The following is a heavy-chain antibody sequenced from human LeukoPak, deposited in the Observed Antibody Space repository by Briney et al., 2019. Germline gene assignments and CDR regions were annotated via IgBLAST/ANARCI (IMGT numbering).Heavy chain of an antibody. J-gene: IGHJ4*02. CDR2: INHSGST. CDR3: ARLRRVYDSSGYYSSHFDY. D-gene: IGHD3-22*01. CDR1: GGSLSGYY. V-gene: IGHV4-34*01. Sequence: SETLSLTCSVYGGSLSGYYWNWIRQPPGKGLEWIGEINHSGSTNYNPSLKSRVTISVDTSKNQFSLKLSSVTAADTAVYYCARLRRVYDSSGYYSSHFDYWGQGTLVTVSS.